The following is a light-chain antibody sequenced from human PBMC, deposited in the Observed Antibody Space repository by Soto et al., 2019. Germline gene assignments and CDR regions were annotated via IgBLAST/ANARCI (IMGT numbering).Light chain of an antibody. J-gene: IGKJ1*01. CDR3: QQLNSYPRT. CDR2: AAS. V-gene: IGKV1-9*01. CDR1: QGINSY. Sequence: DIQLTQSPSVLSASVGDRVTITCRASQGINSYLAWYQQKPGKVPKLLIYAASTLHSGVPSRFSGSGSGTEFTLTISSLQPEDFATYYCQQLNSYPRTFGQGTNVDI.